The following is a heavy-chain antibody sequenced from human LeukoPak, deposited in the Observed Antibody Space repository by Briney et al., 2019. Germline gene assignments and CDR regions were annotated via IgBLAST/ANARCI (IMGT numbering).Heavy chain of an antibody. J-gene: IGHJ3*02. CDR1: GYTFTSYG. V-gene: IGHV1-18*01. CDR2: ISAYNGNT. Sequence: ASVKVSCKASGYTFTSYGISWVRQAPGQGREWMGWISAYNGNTNYAQKLQGRVTMTTDTSTSTAYMELRSLRSDDTAVYYCARDGDSSGWYSAFDIWGQGTMVTVSS. D-gene: IGHD6-19*01. CDR3: ARDGDSSGWYSAFDI.